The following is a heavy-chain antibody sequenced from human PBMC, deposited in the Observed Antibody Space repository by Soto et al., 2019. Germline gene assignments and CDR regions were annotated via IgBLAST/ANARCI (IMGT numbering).Heavy chain of an antibody. CDR1: GGSMRNYF. J-gene: IGHJ4*02. Sequence: ETLSLTCTVSGGSMRNYFWTWIRQPPGKGLEWIGYIHYSGTTSFFPSYNPSLRSRVTISEDTSKNQFSLKLLSVTTADTAVYFCAAGEASSRNLAPYYLDFWGQGTLVT. CDR2: IHYSGTT. D-gene: IGHD6-13*01. V-gene: IGHV4-59*01. CDR3: AAGEASSRNLAPYYLDF.